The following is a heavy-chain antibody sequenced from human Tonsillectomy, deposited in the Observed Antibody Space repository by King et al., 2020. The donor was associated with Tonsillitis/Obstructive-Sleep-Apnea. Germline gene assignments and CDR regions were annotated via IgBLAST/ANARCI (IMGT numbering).Heavy chain of an antibody. CDR1: GFTFSSYE. CDR2: ISTSGSIK. Sequence: VQLVESGGGLVQPGGSLRLSCAASGFTFSSYELTWVRQAPGKGLEWISFISTSGSIKYYADSVKGRFTISRDNAKNSLYLQMNSLGADDTAVYYCARDRYIVVIPAAVDAFDVWGQGTLVTVSS. CDR3: ARDRYIVVIPAAVDAFDV. J-gene: IGHJ3*01. V-gene: IGHV3-48*03. D-gene: IGHD2-2*01.